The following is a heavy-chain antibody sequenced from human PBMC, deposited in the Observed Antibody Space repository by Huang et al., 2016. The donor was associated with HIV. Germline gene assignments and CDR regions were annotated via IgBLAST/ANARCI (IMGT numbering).Heavy chain of an antibody. Sequence: QVQLVQSGAEMKKPGASVKVSCKASGYPFTTYYMHWVRQAPGQGLEWMGIINTSSGNTNYAQKCQDRVNVTRDTSTSTVYMHLSTLRSEDTAVYYCARDWYRTHYYGMDVWGQGTTVTVSS. CDR2: INTSSGNT. D-gene: IGHD1-1*01. CDR1: GYPFTTYY. V-gene: IGHV1-46*01. CDR3: ARDWYRTHYYGMDV. J-gene: IGHJ6*02.